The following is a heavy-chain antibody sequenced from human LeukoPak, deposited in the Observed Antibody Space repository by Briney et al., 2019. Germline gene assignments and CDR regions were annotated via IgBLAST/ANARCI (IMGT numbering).Heavy chain of an antibody. V-gene: IGHV3-30*03. CDR1: GFTFSSYG. D-gene: IGHD3-22*01. Sequence: GRSLRLSCAASGFTFSSYGMHWVRQAPGKGLEWVAVISYDGSNKYYADSVKGRFTISRDNSKNTLYLQMNSLRSEDTAVYYCASCDTRKYYYDSSGYYYARSYYYYYMDVWGKGTTVTVSS. CDR3: ASCDTRKYYYDSSGYYYARSYYYYYMDV. J-gene: IGHJ6*03. CDR2: ISYDGSNK.